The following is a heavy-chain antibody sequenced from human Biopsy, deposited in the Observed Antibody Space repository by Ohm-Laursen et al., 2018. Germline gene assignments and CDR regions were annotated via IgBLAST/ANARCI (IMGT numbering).Heavy chain of an antibody. CDR2: IHSDGTTP. D-gene: IGHD3-16*01. J-gene: IGHJ4*02. CDR1: GFTFSKTW. CDR3: ASSNPSRVAGGVALLDH. V-gene: IGHV3-74*01. Sequence: SLRLSCAASGFTFSKTWMHWVRQAPGKGLMWVARIHSDGTTPTYADSVKGRFSIPRDNAKNTVYLQMNSLGIDDTAVYYCASSNPSRVAGGVALLDHWGQGALVTVSP.